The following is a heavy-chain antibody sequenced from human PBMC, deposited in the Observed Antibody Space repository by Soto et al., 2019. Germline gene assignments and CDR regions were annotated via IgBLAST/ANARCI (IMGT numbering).Heavy chain of an antibody. CDR2: MNPNSGNT. J-gene: IGHJ4*02. CDR3: ARWVRYFDWLLAFFDY. D-gene: IGHD3-9*01. CDR1: GYTFTSYD. Sequence: ASVKVSCKASGYTFTSYDINWVRQATGQGLEWMGWMNPNSGNTGYAQKFQGRVTMTRNTSISTAYMELSSLRSEDTAVYYCARWVRYFDWLLAFFDYWGQGTRVTVSS. V-gene: IGHV1-8*01.